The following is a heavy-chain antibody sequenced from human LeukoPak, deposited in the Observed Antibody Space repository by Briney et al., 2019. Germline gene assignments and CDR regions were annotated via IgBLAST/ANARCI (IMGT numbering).Heavy chain of an antibody. Sequence: ASVKVSCKASGYTFTCYYMHWVRQAPGQGLEGRGWINPNSGGTNYAQKFQGRVTMTRDTSISTAYMELSRLRSDDTAVYYCARGPVGRYGSGSYPNNYWGQGTLVTVSS. CDR2: INPNSGGT. CDR3: ARGPVGRYGSGSYPNNY. J-gene: IGHJ4*02. D-gene: IGHD3-10*01. V-gene: IGHV1-2*02. CDR1: GYTFTCYY.